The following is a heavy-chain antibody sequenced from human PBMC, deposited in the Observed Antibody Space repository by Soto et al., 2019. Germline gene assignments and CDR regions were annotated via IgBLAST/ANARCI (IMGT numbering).Heavy chain of an antibody. CDR1: GGTLSSYA. V-gene: IGHV1-69*06. Sequence: SVKVSCKASGGTLSSYAISWVRQAPGQGLEWMGGIIPIFGTSNYAQKFQGRVTITADKSTGTAYVELSSLRSEDTAVYYCARALAAAALYYYYGSEVSGKRSRV. J-gene: IGHJ6*04. CDR3: ARALAAAALYYYYGSEV. CDR2: IIPIFGTS. D-gene: IGHD6-13*01.